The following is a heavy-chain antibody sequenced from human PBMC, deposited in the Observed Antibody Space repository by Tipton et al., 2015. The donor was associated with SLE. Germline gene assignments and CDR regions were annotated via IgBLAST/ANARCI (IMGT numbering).Heavy chain of an antibody. CDR1: GGSVSSGSYY. J-gene: IGHJ5*02. CDR2: IYYSGST. V-gene: IGHV4-61*01. CDR3: ARQWVGATLGWFDP. Sequence: TLSLTCTVSGGSVSSGSYYWSWIRQPPGKGLEWIGYIYYSGSTHYNPSLKSRVTTSVDTSKNQFSLKLSAVTAADTAVYYCARQWVGATLGWFDPWGQGTLVTVSS. D-gene: IGHD1-26*01.